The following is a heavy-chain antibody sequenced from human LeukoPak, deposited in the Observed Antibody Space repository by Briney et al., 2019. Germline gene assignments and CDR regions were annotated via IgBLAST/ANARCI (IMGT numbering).Heavy chain of an antibody. D-gene: IGHD3-10*01. V-gene: IGHV3-23*01. Sequence: GGSLRLSCAASGFTFINYAMSWLGQAPGKGLEWVSTISGSCGSTYYADSVKGRFTISRDNSKNTLYLQTNSLRAEDTAVYYWAGDASYYGSGNYFWGQGTLVTVSS. CDR3: AGDASYYGSGNYF. CDR1: GFTFINYA. CDR2: ISGSCGST. J-gene: IGHJ4*02.